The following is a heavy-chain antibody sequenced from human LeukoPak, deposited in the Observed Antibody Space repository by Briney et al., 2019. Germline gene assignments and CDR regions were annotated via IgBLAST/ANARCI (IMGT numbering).Heavy chain of an antibody. J-gene: IGHJ1*01. Sequence: SETLSLTCTVSGASISSSYCTWIRQSAGEGLEWIGRMSSGGSTTYNPSFKGRVTMSLDTSKRQFSLILSSVTAADTAVYYCARDQTYYVSSGYYYVTYLQHWGQGILVTVSS. CDR2: MSSGGST. D-gene: IGHD3-22*01. CDR1: GASISSSY. V-gene: IGHV4-4*07. CDR3: ARDQTYYVSSGYYYVTYLQH.